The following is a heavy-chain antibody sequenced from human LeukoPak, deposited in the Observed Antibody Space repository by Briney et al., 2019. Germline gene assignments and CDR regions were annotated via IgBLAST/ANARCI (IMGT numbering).Heavy chain of an antibody. J-gene: IGHJ5*02. Sequence: ASVKVSCKASGGTFSSYAISWVRQAPGQGLEWMGGIIPIFGTANYAQKFQGRVTMTEDTSTDTAYMELSSLRSEDTAVYYCATAGYYYDSSGYYFIGGNWFDPWGQGTLVTVSS. V-gene: IGHV1-69*06. D-gene: IGHD3-22*01. CDR2: IIPIFGTA. CDR3: ATAGYYYDSSGYYFIGGNWFDP. CDR1: GGTFSSYA.